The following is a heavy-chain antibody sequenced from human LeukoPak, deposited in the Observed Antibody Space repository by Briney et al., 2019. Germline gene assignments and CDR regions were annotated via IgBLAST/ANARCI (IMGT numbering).Heavy chain of an antibody. CDR1: GFTFSSYA. CDR3: ARGEATSGSGYDYLDY. CDR2: ISYDGSNK. V-gene: IGHV3-30*04. J-gene: IGHJ4*02. Sequence: PGRSLRLSCAASGFTFSSYAMHWVRQAPGKGLEWVAVISYDGSNKYYADPVKGRFTISRDNSKNTLYLQMNSLRAEDTAVYYCARGEATSGSGYDYLDYWGQGTLVTVSS. D-gene: IGHD5-12*01.